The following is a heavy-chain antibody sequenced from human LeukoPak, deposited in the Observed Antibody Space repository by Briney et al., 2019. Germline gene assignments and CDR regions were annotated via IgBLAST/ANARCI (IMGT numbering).Heavy chain of an antibody. V-gene: IGHV4-61*01. CDR3: ARLRGGSYVDY. Sequence: PSETLSLTCTVSGGSISSGSYYWSWIRQPPGKGLEWIGYIYYSGSTNYNPSLKSRVTISVDTSKNQFSLKLSSVAAADTAVYYCARLRGGSYVDYWGQGTLVTVSS. CDR2: IYYSGST. CDR1: GGSISSGSYY. D-gene: IGHD1-26*01. J-gene: IGHJ4*02.